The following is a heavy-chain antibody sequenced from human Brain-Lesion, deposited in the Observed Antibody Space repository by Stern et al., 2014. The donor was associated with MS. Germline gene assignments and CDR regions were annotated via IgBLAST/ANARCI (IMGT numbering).Heavy chain of an antibody. Sequence: QVQLQESGPGLVKPSQTLSLTCTVSGGSISSGSDYWSWIRPPVGKGLEWIGRIHPIGSAYYTPSLKSRVTISTDTSMNQFSLELNSATASDTAIYYCASGYRIFDYWGQGILVTVSS. CDR3: ASGYRIFDY. J-gene: IGHJ4*02. CDR2: IHPIGSA. V-gene: IGHV4-61*02. D-gene: IGHD5-18*01. CDR1: GGSISSGSDY.